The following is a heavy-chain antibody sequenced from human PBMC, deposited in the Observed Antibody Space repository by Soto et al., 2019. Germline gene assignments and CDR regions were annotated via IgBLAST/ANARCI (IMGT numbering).Heavy chain of an antibody. CDR3: ARARFGGQIYYYYYMDV. J-gene: IGHJ6*03. CDR1: GYTFTSYD. CDR2: MNPNSGNT. Sequence: AASVKVSCKASGYTFTSYDINWVRQATGQGLEWMGWMNPNSGNTGYAQKFQGRVTMTRNTSISTAYMELSSLRSEDTAVYYCARARFGGQIYYYYYMDVWGKGTTVTVSS. D-gene: IGHD3-10*01. V-gene: IGHV1-8*01.